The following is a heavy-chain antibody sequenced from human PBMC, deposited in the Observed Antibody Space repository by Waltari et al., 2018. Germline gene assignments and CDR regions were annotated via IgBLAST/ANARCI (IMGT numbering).Heavy chain of an antibody. CDR2: ISAYNGNT. CDR1: GYTFTSYG. V-gene: IGHV1-18*01. D-gene: IGHD3-22*01. Sequence: QVQLVQSGAEVKKPGASVKVSCKASGYTFTSYGIRWVRQAPGQGLEWMGWISAYNGNTNYAQKLQGRVTMTTDTSTSTAYMELRSLRSDDTAVYYCARGPTRPPFYDSSGYYGYWGQGTLVTVSS. CDR3: ARGPTRPPFYDSSGYYGY. J-gene: IGHJ4*02.